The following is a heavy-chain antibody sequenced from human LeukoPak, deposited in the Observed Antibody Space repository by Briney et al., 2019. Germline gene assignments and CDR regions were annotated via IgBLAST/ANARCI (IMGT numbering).Heavy chain of an antibody. CDR1: GYTFTGYY. D-gene: IGHD1-1*01. CDR3: ANDWNLYYYGMDV. V-gene: IGHV1-2*02. Sequence: ASVKVSCKASGYTFTGYYMHWVRQTPGQGLEWMGWINPNSGGTNYAQKFQGRVTMTRDTSISTAYMELSRLRSDDTAVYYCANDWNLYYYGMDVWGQGTTVTVSS. J-gene: IGHJ6*02. CDR2: INPNSGGT.